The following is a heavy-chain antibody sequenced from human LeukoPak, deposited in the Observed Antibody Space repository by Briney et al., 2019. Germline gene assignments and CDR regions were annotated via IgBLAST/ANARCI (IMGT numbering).Heavy chain of an antibody. D-gene: IGHD3-16*01. V-gene: IGHV1-2*02. CDR3: ARISGLRLGELSY. Sequence: ASVKVSCKASGYTFTGYYMHWVRQAPGQGLEWMGWINSNSGGTNYAQKFQGRVTMTRDTSISTAYMELSRLRSDDTAVYYCARISGLRLGELSYWGQGTLVTVSS. CDR2: INSNSGGT. J-gene: IGHJ4*02. CDR1: GYTFTGYY.